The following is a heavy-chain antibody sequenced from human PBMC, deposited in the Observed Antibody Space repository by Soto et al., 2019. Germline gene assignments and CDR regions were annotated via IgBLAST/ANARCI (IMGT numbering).Heavy chain of an antibody. CDR1: GFTFSSYS. Sequence: EVQLVESGGGLVQPGGSLRLSCAASGFTFSSYSMSWVRQAPGKGLEWVANINKNGGEKYYVDSVKGRFTISRDNAKNSLYLQMNSVRAEDTAVCYCARPWDTAMVSTWNYWGQGTLVTVSS. V-gene: IGHV3-7*03. CDR3: ARPWDTAMVSTWNY. CDR2: INKNGGEK. J-gene: IGHJ4*02. D-gene: IGHD5-18*01.